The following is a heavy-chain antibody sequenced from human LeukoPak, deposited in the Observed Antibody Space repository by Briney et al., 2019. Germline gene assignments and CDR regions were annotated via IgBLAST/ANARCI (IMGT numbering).Heavy chain of an antibody. CDR3: ARVVLRVHRMSNDAFDI. V-gene: IGHV3-48*03. D-gene: IGHD2-15*01. J-gene: IGHJ3*02. Sequence: GGSLRLSCAASGFTFSSYEMNWVRQAPGKGLEWVSYISSSGSTIYYADSVKGRFTISRDNAKNSLYLQMNSPRAEDTAVYYCARVVLRVHRMSNDAFDIWGQGTMVTVSS. CDR2: ISSSGSTI. CDR1: GFTFSSYE.